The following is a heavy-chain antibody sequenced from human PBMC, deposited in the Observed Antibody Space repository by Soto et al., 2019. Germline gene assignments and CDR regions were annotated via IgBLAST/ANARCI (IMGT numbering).Heavy chain of an antibody. CDR3: AKRKWEIPFY. D-gene: IGHD1-26*01. CDR1: GFTFSSYG. V-gene: IGHV3-30*18. CDR2: ISYDGSNK. Sequence: LRLSCAASGFTFSSYGMHWVRQAPGKGLEWVAVISYDGSNKYYADSVKGRFTISRDNSKNTLYLQMNSLRAEDTAVYYCAKRKWEIPFYWGQGTLVTVSS. J-gene: IGHJ4*02.